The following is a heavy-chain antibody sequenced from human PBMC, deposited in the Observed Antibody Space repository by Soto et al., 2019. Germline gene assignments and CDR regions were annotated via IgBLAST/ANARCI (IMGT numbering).Heavy chain of an antibody. J-gene: IGHJ6*03. CDR1: GDSVSSNSAA. CDR3: ARDWDSLDHQTYYYYMDV. CDR2: TYYRSKWYN. D-gene: IGHD1-26*01. V-gene: IGHV6-1*01. Sequence: SQTLSLTCAISGDSVSSNSAAWNWIRQSPSRGLEWLGRTYYRSKWYNDYAVSVKSRITINPDTSKNQFSLQLNSVTPEDTAVYYCARDWDSLDHQTYYYYMDVWGKGTTVTVSS.